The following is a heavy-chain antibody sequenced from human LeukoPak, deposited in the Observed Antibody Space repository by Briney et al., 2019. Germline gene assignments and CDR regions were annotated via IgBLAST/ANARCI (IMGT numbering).Heavy chain of an antibody. CDR2: ISSSGSTI. D-gene: IGHD3-22*01. CDR1: GFTFSSYE. V-gene: IGHV3-48*03. J-gene: IGHJ4*02. CDR3: ARDTYYYDSSGYHIMDY. Sequence: GGSLRLSCVASGFTFSSYEMNWVRQAPGEGLEWVSYISSSGSTIYYADSVKGRFTISRDNAKNSLYLQMNSLRAEDTAVYYCARDTYYYDSSGYHIMDYWGQGTLVTVSS.